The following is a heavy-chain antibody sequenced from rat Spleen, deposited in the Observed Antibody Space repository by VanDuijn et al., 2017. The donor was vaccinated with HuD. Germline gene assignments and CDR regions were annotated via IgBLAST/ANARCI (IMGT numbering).Heavy chain of an antibody. CDR2: IWTGGGT. V-gene: IGHV2-47*01. CDR1: GLSLTSNS. Sequence: QVQLKESGPGLVQPSQTLSLTCTVSGLSLTSNSVSWVRQSPGKGLEWLGVIWTGGGTAYNSLLKSRLSISRDTSKNQLFLKMSSLQTEDTATYYCARDPYSKPFDYWGQGVMVTVSS. CDR3: ARDPYSKPFDY. D-gene: IGHD1-2*01. J-gene: IGHJ2*01.